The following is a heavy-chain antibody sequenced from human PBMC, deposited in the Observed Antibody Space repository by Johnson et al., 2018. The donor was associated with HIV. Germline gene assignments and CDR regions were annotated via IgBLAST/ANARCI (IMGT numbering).Heavy chain of an antibody. Sequence: QEQLVESGGGVAQPGRSLRLSCAASGFTFSSYGMHWVRQAPGKGLEWVAVISYDGSNKYYADSVKGRFTISRDNSKNTLYLQMNSLRAEDTAVYYCARDGGAVEMATRIIGGAFDIWCQGTMVTVSS. CDR3: ARDGGAVEMATRIIGGAFDI. V-gene: IGHV3-30*19. D-gene: IGHD5-24*01. J-gene: IGHJ3*02. CDR2: ISYDGSNK. CDR1: GFTFSSYG.